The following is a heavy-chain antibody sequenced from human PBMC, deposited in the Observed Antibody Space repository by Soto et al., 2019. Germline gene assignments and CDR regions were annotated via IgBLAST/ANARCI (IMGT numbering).Heavy chain of an antibody. V-gene: IGHV3-15*01. Sequence: GGSLRLSCAASGFTFSNAWMSWVRQAPGKGLEWVGRIKSNTDGGTTDYAAPVKGRFTISREDSKNTLYLQMNSMKTEDTAVYYCTTEPPRSNWSDDGFDYWGQGTLVTVSS. D-gene: IGHD1-1*01. CDR3: TTEPPRSNWSDDGFDY. CDR2: IKSNTDGGTT. CDR1: GFTFSNAW. J-gene: IGHJ4*02.